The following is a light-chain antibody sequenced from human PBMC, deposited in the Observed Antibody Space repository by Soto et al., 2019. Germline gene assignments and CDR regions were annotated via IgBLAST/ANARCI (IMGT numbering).Light chain of an antibody. CDR2: DAS. J-gene: IGKJ5*01. CDR3: QQSHIWPPIT. Sequence: SVLTQYLDTLSLSPGERATLSCRASQSIGLAIAWYQHKPGQAPRLLIFDASQRATGIPARFSGSGSGTDFTLTISSLETEDAAIYYCQQSHIWPPITFGQGTRLEIK. CDR1: QSIGLA. V-gene: IGKV3-11*01.